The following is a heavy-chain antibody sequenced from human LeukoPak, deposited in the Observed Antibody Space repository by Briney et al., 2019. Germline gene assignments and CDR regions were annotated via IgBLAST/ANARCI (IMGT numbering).Heavy chain of an antibody. J-gene: IGHJ5*02. CDR2: IYTSGST. V-gene: IGHV4-4*07. Sequence: PSETLSLTCTVSGGSISSYYWSWIRQPAGKGLEWIGRIYTSGSTNYNPSLKSRVTMSVDTSKNQFSLKLSSVTAADTAVYYCARAKDSGSYWDNWLDPWGQGTLVTVSS. D-gene: IGHD1-26*01. CDR1: GGSISSYY. CDR3: ARAKDSGSYWDNWLDP.